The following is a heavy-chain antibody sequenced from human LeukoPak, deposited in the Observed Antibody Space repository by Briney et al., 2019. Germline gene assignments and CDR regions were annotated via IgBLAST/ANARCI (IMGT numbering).Heavy chain of an antibody. CDR3: ARASGRSGWYLDY. CDR1: GGSISSYY. J-gene: IGHJ4*02. V-gene: IGHV4-59*08. Sequence: SETLSLTCTVSGGSISSYYWSWIRQPPGKGLEWIGYIYYSGSTNYNPSLKSRVTISVDTSKNQFSLKLSSVTAADTAVYYCARASGRSGWYLDYWGQGTLVTVSS. D-gene: IGHD6-19*01. CDR2: IYYSGST.